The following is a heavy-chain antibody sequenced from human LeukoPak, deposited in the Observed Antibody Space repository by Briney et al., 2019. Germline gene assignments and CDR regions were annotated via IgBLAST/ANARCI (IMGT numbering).Heavy chain of an antibody. Sequence: PSETLSLTCGVYGGSFSGYYWTWIRQPPGKGLEWIGYVYYSGITNYNPSLKSRVTISIDTSKNQFSLKLNSVTAADTAVYYCVKTAGRDGLAPPYRGQGNLVTVSS. J-gene: IGHJ4*02. CDR1: GGSFSGYY. CDR3: VKTAGRDGLAPPY. V-gene: IGHV4-59*01. D-gene: IGHD6-13*01. CDR2: VYYSGIT.